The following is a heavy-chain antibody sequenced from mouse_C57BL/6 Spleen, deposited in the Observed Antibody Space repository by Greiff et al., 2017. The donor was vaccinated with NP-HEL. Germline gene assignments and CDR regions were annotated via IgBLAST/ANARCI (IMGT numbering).Heavy chain of an antibody. CDR3: ASIYYDYDQFAY. J-gene: IGHJ3*01. CDR2: ITPSSGYT. D-gene: IGHD2-4*01. CDR1: GYTFTRYW. V-gene: IGHV1-7*01. Sequence: QVQLQQSGAELAKPGASVKLSCKASGYTFTRYWMHWVKQRPGQGLEWIGYITPSSGYTKYNQKFKDQATLTADKSSSTAYMQLSSLTYEDSAVYYCASIYYDYDQFAYWGQGTLVTVSA.